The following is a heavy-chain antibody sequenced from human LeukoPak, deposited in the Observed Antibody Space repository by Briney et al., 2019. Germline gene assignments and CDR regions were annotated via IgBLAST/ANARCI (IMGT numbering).Heavy chain of an antibody. CDR1: GGSFSGYY. D-gene: IGHD4-17*01. CDR3: ASYPHDYGDYGGLDY. V-gene: IGHV4-34*01. Sequence: PSETLSLTCAVYGGSFSGYYWSWIRQPPGRGLEWIGEINHSGSTNYSPSLKSRVTISVDTSKNQFPLKLSSVTAADTAVYYCASYPHDYGDYGGLDYWGQGTLVTVSS. CDR2: INHSGST. J-gene: IGHJ4*02.